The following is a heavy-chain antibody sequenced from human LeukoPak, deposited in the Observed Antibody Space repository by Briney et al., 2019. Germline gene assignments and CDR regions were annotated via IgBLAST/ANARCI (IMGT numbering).Heavy chain of an antibody. V-gene: IGHV3-7*01. CDR2: IKEDGSQK. CDR3: ARPPQGRDGYKSDY. Sequence: GGSLRLSCAASGFTFSNYWMSWVRQTPGKGLEWVANIKEDGSQKYYVDSVKGRFTIFRDNAKNSLYLQMNSLRPEDTAVYYCARPPQGRDGYKSDYWGQGTLVTVSS. CDR1: GFTFSNYW. D-gene: IGHD5-24*01. J-gene: IGHJ4*02.